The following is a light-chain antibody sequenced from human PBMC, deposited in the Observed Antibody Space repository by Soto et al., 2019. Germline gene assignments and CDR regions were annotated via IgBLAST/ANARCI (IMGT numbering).Light chain of an antibody. Sequence: QSALTQPASVSGSPGQSITISCTGTSSDIGAYNYVSWYQQHPGKAPKVMIYDVTDRPSGVSNRFSGSKSGYTASLTISGLQAEDEADYYCRSYTSSSTVVFGGGTKVTVL. CDR1: SSDIGAYNY. CDR3: RSYTSSSTVV. J-gene: IGLJ2*01. V-gene: IGLV2-14*01. CDR2: DVT.